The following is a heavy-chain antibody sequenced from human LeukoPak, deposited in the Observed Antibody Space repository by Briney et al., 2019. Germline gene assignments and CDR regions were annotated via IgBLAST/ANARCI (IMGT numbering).Heavy chain of an antibody. Sequence: PGGSLKLSCAASGFTFSSYSMNWVRQAPGKGLEWVSSISSSSSYIYYADSVKGRFTISRDNAKNSLYLQMNSLRAEDTAVYYCARDPGYCTNGVCYFDYWGQGTLVTVSS. CDR1: GFTFSSYS. V-gene: IGHV3-21*01. D-gene: IGHD2-8*01. CDR3: ARDPGYCTNGVCYFDY. CDR2: ISSSSSYI. J-gene: IGHJ4*02.